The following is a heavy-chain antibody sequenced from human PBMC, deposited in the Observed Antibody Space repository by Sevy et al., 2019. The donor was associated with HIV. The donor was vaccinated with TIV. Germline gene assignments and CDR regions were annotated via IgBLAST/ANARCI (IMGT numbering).Heavy chain of an antibody. CDR2: IRYDGSKK. J-gene: IGHJ5*02. CDR3: AKVFVVVTAAADNWFDP. V-gene: IGHV3-30*02. CDR1: GFTFSSYG. Sequence: GGSLRLSCAASGFTFSSYGMHWVRQAPGKGLEWVAFIRYDGSKKYYADSVKGRFTISRDNSKNTVYLQMNSLRAEDKAVYYCAKVFVVVTAAADNWFDPWGQGTLVTVSS. D-gene: IGHD2-2*01.